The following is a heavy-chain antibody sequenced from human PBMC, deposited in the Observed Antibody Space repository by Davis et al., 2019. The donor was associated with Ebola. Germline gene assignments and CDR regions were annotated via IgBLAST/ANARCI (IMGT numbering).Heavy chain of an antibody. CDR2: INHSGST. CDR1: GGSFSGYY. V-gene: IGHV4-34*01. CDR3: ARGPKWLRGSYYYYYGMDV. J-gene: IGHJ6*02. Sequence: MPSETLSLTCAVYGGSFSGYYWSWIRQPPGKGLEWNGEINHSGSTNYNPSLKSRVTISVDTSKNQFSLKLSSVTAADTAVYYCARGPKWLRGSYYYYYGMDVWGQGTTVTVSS. D-gene: IGHD5-12*01.